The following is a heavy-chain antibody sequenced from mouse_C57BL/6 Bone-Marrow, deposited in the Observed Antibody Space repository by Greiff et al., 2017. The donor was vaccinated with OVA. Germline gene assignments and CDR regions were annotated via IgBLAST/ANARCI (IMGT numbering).Heavy chain of an antibody. CDR3: TRLLDAMDY. D-gene: IGHD2-1*01. J-gene: IGHJ4*01. V-gene: IGHV5-9-1*02. CDR1: GFTFSSYA. CDR2: ISSGGDYI. Sequence: DVMLVESGEGLVKPGGSLKLSCAASGFTFSSYAMSWVRQTPEKRLEWVAYISSGGDYIYYAYTVKGRFTISRDNARNTLYLQLSSLKSEDTAMYYCTRLLDAMDYWGQGTSVTVSS.